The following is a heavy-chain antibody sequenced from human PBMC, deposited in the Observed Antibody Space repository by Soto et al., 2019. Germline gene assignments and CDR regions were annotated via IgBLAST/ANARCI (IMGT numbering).Heavy chain of an antibody. V-gene: IGHV4-31*03. D-gene: IGHD2-2*01. CDR2: VYYSGST. Sequence: QVQLQESGPGLVKPSQTLSLTCTVSGGSISSDSFYWNWIRQHPGKGLEWIGYVYYSGSTYYNPSLTSRVTMSVDTSKNHFSLNLKSVTAADTAVYSCARAEVKRGRPYWGSTSCVYYFDSWGQGTLVSVSS. CDR3: ARAEVKRGRPYWGSTSCVYYFDS. CDR1: GGSISSDSFY. J-gene: IGHJ4*02.